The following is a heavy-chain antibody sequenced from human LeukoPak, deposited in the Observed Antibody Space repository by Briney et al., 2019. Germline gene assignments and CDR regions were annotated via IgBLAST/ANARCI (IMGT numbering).Heavy chain of an antibody. V-gene: IGHV1-18*01. D-gene: IGHD3-22*01. Sequence: ASVKVSCKASGYTFTSYGISWVRQAPGQGLEWMGWISAYNGNTNYAQKLQGRVTMTTDTSTSTAYMELRSLRSDDTAVYYCARVVYDSSGYYYYYYYMDVWGKGTTVTVSS. CDR1: GYTFTSYG. CDR2: ISAYNGNT. CDR3: ARVVYDSSGYYYYYYYMDV. J-gene: IGHJ6*03.